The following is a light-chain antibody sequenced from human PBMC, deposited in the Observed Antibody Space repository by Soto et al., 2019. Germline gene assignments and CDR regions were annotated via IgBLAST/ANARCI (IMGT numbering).Light chain of an antibody. CDR2: EVS. J-gene: IGLJ1*01. V-gene: IGLV2-23*02. CDR3: CSYAGSSTYV. Sequence: QSALTQPASVSGSPGQSITISCTGTSSDVGSYNLVSWYQQHPGKAPKLMIYEVSKRPSGVSNRFSGSKSGNTASLTISGLQAEDEADYYCCSYAGSSTYVLGNGTKVTVL. CDR1: SSDVGSYNL.